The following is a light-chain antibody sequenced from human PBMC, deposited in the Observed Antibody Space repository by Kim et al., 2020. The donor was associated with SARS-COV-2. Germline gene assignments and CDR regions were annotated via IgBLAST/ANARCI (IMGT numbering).Light chain of an antibody. Sequence: SASPGESATLSCRASQSVGSNLAWYQQKPGQAPRLLIYDASTRATGIPARFSGSGSGTEFTLTISSLQSGDFAIYFCQQYNDWRTFGQGTKVDIK. V-gene: IGKV3-15*01. CDR1: QSVGSN. CDR3: QQYNDWRT. J-gene: IGKJ1*01. CDR2: DAS.